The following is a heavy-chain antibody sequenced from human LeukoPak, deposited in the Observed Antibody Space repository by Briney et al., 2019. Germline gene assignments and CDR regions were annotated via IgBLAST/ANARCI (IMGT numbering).Heavy chain of an antibody. D-gene: IGHD6-19*01. CDR2: INHSGST. Sequence: PSETLSLTCAVYGGSFSGYYWSWIRQPPGKGLEWIGEINHSGSTNYNPSLRSRVTISVDTSKNQFSLKLSSVTAADTALYYCANTLAVVGSSFDFWGQGILVTVSA. CDR1: GGSFSGYY. V-gene: IGHV4-34*01. CDR3: ANTLAVVGSSFDF. J-gene: IGHJ4*02.